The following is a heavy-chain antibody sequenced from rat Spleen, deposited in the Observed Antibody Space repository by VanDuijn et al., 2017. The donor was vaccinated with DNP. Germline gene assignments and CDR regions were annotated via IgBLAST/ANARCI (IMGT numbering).Heavy chain of an antibody. V-gene: IGHV5-31*01. CDR3: TTDLSGAFDY. Sequence: EVQLVESGGGLVQPGGSLRLSCVASGFTFNNYWMTWIRQAPGKGLEWISSITNTGGSTYYPDFVRGRFTVSRDNAKSTLYLQMDSLRSEDTATYYCTTDLSGAFDYWGQGVMVTVSS. CDR1: GFTFNNYW. CDR2: ITNTGGST. D-gene: IGHD3-1*01. J-gene: IGHJ2*01.